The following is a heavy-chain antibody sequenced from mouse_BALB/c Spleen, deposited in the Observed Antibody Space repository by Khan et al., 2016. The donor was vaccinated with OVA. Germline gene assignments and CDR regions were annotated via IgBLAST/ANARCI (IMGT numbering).Heavy chain of an antibody. V-gene: IGHV3-2*02. CDR1: GYSITRDYA. J-gene: IGHJ4*01. Sequence: EVQLQESGPGLVKPSQSLSLTCTVTGYSITRDYAWNWIRQFPGNKLEWMGYITNSGSTNYNPSLKSRISITRDTSKNTFFLQLNSVTTEDTATYDCASELVRYCAMDYLGQGTSVTVSS. D-gene: IGHD2-14*01. CDR2: ITNSGST. CDR3: ASELVRYCAMDY.